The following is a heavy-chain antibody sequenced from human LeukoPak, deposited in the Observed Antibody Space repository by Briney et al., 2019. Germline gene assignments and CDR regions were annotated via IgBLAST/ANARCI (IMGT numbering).Heavy chain of an antibody. CDR3: ARAITGADPHGYSSGWYLSVLKPYFDY. CDR2: ISDSSGTI. J-gene: IGHJ4*02. V-gene: IGHV3-48*04. D-gene: IGHD6-19*01. CDR1: GFTFNTYS. Sequence: QTGGSLRLSCAASGFTFNTYSMNWVRQAPGKGLEWVSYISDSSGTIYYADSVKGRFTISRDNAKNSLYLQMNSLRAEDTAVYYCARAITGADPHGYSSGWYLSVLKPYFDYWGQGTLVTVSS.